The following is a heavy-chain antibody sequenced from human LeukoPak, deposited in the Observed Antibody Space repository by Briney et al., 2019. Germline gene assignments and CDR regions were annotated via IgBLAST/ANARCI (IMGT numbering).Heavy chain of an antibody. V-gene: IGHV4-34*01. D-gene: IGHD2-8*02. CDR2: INHSGST. Sequence: PSETLSLTCAVYGGSFSGYYWSWIRQPPGKGLEWIGEINHSGSTNYNPSLKSRVTISVDTSKSQLSLKLSSVTAADTAVYYCARVLYYFDYWGQGTLVTVSS. CDR1: GGSFSGYY. J-gene: IGHJ4*02. CDR3: ARVLYYFDY.